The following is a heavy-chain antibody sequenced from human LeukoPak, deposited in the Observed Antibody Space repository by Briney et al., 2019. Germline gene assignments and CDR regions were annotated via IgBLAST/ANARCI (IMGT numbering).Heavy chain of an antibody. Sequence: QPGRSLRLSCAASGFIFSNSGMHWVRQAPGKGLEWVAFIQTDGNPKYYADSVRGRFTISRDNFKKTCYLQMDSLRVEDTAVYYCARETSSEIIGGMDVRGQGTTATVTS. D-gene: IGHD3-22*01. V-gene: IGHV3-33*01. CDR1: GFIFSNSG. CDR2: IQTDGNPK. CDR3: ARETSSEIIGGMDV. J-gene: IGHJ6*02.